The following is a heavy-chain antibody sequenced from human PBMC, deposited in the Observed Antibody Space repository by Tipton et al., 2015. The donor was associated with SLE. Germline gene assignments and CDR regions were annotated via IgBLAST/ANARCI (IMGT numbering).Heavy chain of an antibody. CDR3: AKRLRGYSSGWFFDY. D-gene: IGHD6-19*01. V-gene: IGHV3-23*01. J-gene: IGHJ4*02. Sequence: SLRLSCAASGFTFNSYVMTWVRQVPGKGLEWVSLISTNGGSTYYADSVKGRFTISRDMSRSAVYLQMNSLRAEDTAVYYCAKRLRGYSSGWFFDYWGQGTLVTVSS. CDR1: GFTFNSYV. CDR2: ISTNGGST.